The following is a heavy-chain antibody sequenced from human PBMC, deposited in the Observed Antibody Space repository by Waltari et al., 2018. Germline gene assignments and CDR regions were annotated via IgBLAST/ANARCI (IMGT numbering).Heavy chain of an antibody. CDR3: ARGPLLEYSSSPHFWDY. J-gene: IGHJ4*02. CDR1: GYSISSGYY. CDR2: IYHSGST. Sequence: QVQLQESGPGLVKPSETLSLTCAVSGYSISSGYYWGWIRQPPGKGLEWIGSIYHSGSTYYNPSLKSRVTISVDTSKNQFSLKLSSVTAADTAVYYCARGPLLEYSSSPHFWDYWGQGTLVTVSS. D-gene: IGHD6-6*01. V-gene: IGHV4-38-2*01.